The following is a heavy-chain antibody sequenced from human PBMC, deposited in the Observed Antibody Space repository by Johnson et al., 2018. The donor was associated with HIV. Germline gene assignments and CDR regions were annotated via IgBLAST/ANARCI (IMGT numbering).Heavy chain of an antibody. CDR1: GFTFSSNA. CDR2: ISGSGGST. CDR3: AKHGGYSDGRNDAFDI. Sequence: VQLVESGGGVVRPGGSLILSCAASGFTFSSNAMSWVRQAPGKGLEWVSAISGSGGSTSYADSVKGRFTISRDNYKNTLYLQMNSLSAEDTAVYYCAKHGGYSDGRNDAFDIWGQGTMVTVSS. J-gene: IGHJ3*02. D-gene: IGHD3-22*01. V-gene: IGHV3-23*04.